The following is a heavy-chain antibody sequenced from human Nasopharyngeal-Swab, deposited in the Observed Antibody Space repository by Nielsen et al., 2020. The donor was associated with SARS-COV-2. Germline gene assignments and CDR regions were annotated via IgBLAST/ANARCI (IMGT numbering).Heavy chain of an antibody. V-gene: IGHV4-59*13. CDR2: IYYSGST. CDR1: GGSISSYY. D-gene: IGHD3-10*01. CDR3: ARTYMVRGVITFDY. Sequence: GSLRLSCTVSGGSISSYYWSWIRQPPGKGLEWIGYIYYSGSTNYNPSLKSRVTISVDTSKNQFSLKLSSVTAADTAVYYCARTYMVRGVITFDYWGQGTLVTVSS. J-gene: IGHJ4*02.